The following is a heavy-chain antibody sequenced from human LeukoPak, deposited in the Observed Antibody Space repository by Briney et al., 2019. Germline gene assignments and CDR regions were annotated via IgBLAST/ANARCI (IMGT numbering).Heavy chain of an antibody. J-gene: IGHJ1*01. Sequence: SVKVSCKASGGTFSSYAISWVRQAPGQGLEWMGGIIPIFGTANYAQKFQGRVTITADESTSTAYMELSSLRSEDTAVYYCARAPGYYDSIGYPEYFQHWGQGTLVTVSS. V-gene: IGHV1-69*01. CDR1: GGTFSSYA. CDR3: ARAPGYYDSIGYPEYFQH. D-gene: IGHD3-22*01. CDR2: IIPIFGTA.